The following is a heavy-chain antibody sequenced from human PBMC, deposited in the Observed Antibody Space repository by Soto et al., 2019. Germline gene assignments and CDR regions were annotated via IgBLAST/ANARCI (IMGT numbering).Heavy chain of an antibody. D-gene: IGHD3-22*01. J-gene: IGHJ1*01. Sequence: EVQLLESGGGLVQPGGSLRLSCAASGFTFSSYAMSWVRQAPGKGLEWVSAISGSGGSTYYADSVKGRFTISRDNSKNALYLQMNSLSAEDTDVYYCAKDIPSDHYYDMAGDFQHWGQGTLVTVSS. CDR3: AKDIPSDHYYDMAGDFQH. CDR2: ISGSGGST. CDR1: GFTFSSYA. V-gene: IGHV3-23*01.